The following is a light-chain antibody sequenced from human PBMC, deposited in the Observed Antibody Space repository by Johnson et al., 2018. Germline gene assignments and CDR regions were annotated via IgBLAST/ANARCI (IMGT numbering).Light chain of an antibody. V-gene: IGLV1-51*02. CDR2: ENN. CDR3: GTWYSSLSAGNV. Sequence: QSVLTQPPSVSAAPGQKVTISCSGSSSNIGNNYVSWYQQLPGTAPKLLIYENNKRPSGIPDRFSGSKSGTSATLGITGLQTGDEADYYCGTWYSSLSAGNVVGTGTKGTVL. CDR1: SSNIGNNY. J-gene: IGLJ1*01.